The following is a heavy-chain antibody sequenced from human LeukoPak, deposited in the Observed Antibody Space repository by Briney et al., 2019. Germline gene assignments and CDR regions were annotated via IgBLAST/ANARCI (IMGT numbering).Heavy chain of an antibody. V-gene: IGHV4-59*01. Sequence: PSETLSLTCTVSGGSISSYYWSWIRQPPGKGLEWIGYIYYSGSTNYNPSLTSRVTISVDTSKNQFSLKLSSVTAADTAVYYCARGGYSYGSYYYYYYYMDVWGKGTTVTVSS. CDR3: ARGGYSYGSYYYYYYYMDV. CDR2: IYYSGST. CDR1: GGSISSYY. J-gene: IGHJ6*03. D-gene: IGHD5-18*01.